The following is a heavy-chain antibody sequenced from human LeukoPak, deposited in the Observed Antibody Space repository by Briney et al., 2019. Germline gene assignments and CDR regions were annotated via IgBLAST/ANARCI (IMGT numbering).Heavy chain of an antibody. J-gene: IGHJ4*02. Sequence: GASVKVSCKVSGYTFTTYAMHWVRQAPGQGLEWMGWINAGNGNTKYSQEFQGRVTITRDTSASTAYMELSSLRSEDMAVYYCARVPTDSSSWYPVDYWGQGTLVTVSS. CDR1: GYTFTTYA. D-gene: IGHD6-13*01. CDR3: ARVPTDSSSWYPVDY. V-gene: IGHV1-3*03. CDR2: INAGNGNT.